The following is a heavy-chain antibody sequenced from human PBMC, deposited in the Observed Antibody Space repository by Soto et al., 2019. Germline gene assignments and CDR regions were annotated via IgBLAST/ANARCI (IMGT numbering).Heavy chain of an antibody. Sequence: QLQLQESGPGLVKPSQTLSLTCAVSGGSISSGGYSWSWIRQPPGKGLEWIGYIYHSGSTYYNPSLKSRVTISVDRSKNQFSLKLSSVTAADTAVYYCARVPGYCSSTSCYTPWFDPWGQGTLVTVSS. CDR1: GGSISSGGYS. J-gene: IGHJ5*02. CDR2: IYHSGST. D-gene: IGHD2-2*02. CDR3: ARVPGYCSSTSCYTPWFDP. V-gene: IGHV4-30-2*01.